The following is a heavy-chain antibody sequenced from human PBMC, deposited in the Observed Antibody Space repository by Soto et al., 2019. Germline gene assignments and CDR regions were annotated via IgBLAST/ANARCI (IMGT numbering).Heavy chain of an antibody. J-gene: IGHJ4*02. CDR1: GGSISSGDCY. CDR2: IYYSGST. V-gene: IGHV4-31*03. CDR3: ARGVRSAWPNDH. Sequence: SETLSLTCTVSGGSISSGDCYWSWIRQHPGKGLEWIGYIYYSGSTSYNPSLKSRVTISIDTSKNQFSLKLSSVTAAETAVYYCARGVRSAWPNDHWGQGALVTVSS. D-gene: IGHD3-3*01.